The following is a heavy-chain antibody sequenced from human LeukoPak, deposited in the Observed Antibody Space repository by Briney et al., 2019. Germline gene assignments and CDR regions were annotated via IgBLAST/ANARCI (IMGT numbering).Heavy chain of an antibody. J-gene: IGHJ4*02. CDR3: AHRSSGWLKFDY. D-gene: IGHD6-19*01. CDR1: GFSLSSSGVG. V-gene: IGHV2-5*02. Sequence: SGPTLVKPTQTLTLTCTFSGFSLSSSGVGVGWIRQPPGKALEWLALIFWDGDKRYSPSLKTRLTITKDTSKNQVVLTLTNLDPVDTATYYYAHRSSGWLKFDYWGQGTLVTVSS. CDR2: IFWDGDK.